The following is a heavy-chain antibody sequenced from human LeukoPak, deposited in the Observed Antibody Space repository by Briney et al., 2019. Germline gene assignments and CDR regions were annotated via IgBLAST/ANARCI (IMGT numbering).Heavy chain of an antibody. CDR2: IYYSGST. D-gene: IGHD4-17*01. CDR1: GGSISSSSYY. V-gene: IGHV4-39*01. J-gene: IGHJ5*02. CDR3: ARSYGDTPS. Sequence: SETLSLTCTVSGGSISSSSYYWGWIRQPPGKGLEWIGSIYYSGSTYYNPSLKSRVTISVDTSKNQFSLKLSSVTAADTAVYYCARSYGDTPSWGQGTLVTVSS.